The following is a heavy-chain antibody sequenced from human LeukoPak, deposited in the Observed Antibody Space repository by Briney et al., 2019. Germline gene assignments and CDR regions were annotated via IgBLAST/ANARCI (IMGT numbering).Heavy chain of an antibody. CDR1: GFTFSSSA. D-gene: IGHD3-10*01. Sequence: GGSLRLSCAASGFTFSSSAMSWVRQAPGKGLEWVSSISSSSSSIYYADSMKGRFTISRDNAKSSLHLQMDSLRAEDTAVYYCARTPDGADYWGQGTLVTVSS. CDR2: ISSSSSSI. J-gene: IGHJ4*02. V-gene: IGHV3-21*01. CDR3: ARTPDGADY.